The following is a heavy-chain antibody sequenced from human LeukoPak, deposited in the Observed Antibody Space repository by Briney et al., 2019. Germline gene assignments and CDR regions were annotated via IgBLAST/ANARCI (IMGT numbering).Heavy chain of an antibody. CDR1: GFTFSTYW. Sequence: GGSLRLSCAASGFTFSTYWMSWVRQAPGKGLEWVANIKQDGNEKYYMDSVKGRFTISRDNAKNSLYLQMNSLRAEDTAVYYCTTDSLGGGIKSWGQGTLVTVSS. CDR2: IKQDGNEK. D-gene: IGHD1-14*01. J-gene: IGHJ4*02. CDR3: TTDSLGGGIKS. V-gene: IGHV3-7*05.